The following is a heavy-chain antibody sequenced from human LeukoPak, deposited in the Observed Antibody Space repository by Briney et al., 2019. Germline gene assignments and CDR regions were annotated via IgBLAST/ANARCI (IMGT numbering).Heavy chain of an antibody. D-gene: IGHD6-6*01. CDR1: GYIFTGYY. CDR2: INPNSGGT. Sequence: ASVKVSCKASGYIFTGYYMHWVRQAPGQGLEWMGWINPNSGGTNYAQKFQGRVTMTRDTSISTAYMELSRLRSDDTAVYYCARDSRSSWFYYYMDVWGKGTTVTVSS. CDR3: ARDSRSSWFYYYMDV. V-gene: IGHV1-2*02. J-gene: IGHJ6*03.